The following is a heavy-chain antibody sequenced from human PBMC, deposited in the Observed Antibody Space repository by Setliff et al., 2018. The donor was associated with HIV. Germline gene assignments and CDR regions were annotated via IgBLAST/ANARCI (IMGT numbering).Heavy chain of an antibody. CDR2: IKQDGGEK. Sequence: PGGSLRLSCAASGFTFSSYWMNWVRQATGKGLEWVANIKQDGGEKYYVDCVKGRCTISRDNGKNSLYHTMNSLRAEDTAVYYCTKVGNGGLVHWGPGTLFTVSS. D-gene: IGHD2-15*01. V-gene: IGHV3-7*01. J-gene: IGHJ4*02. CDR1: GFTFSSYW. CDR3: TKVGNGGLVH.